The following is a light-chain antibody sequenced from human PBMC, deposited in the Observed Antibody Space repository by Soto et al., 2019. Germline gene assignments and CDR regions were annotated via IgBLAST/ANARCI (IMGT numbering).Light chain of an antibody. Sequence: DIQVTQSTSTLSASVGDRVTITCRASQSISIWLAWFQQKPGKAPNLLIYKASSLESGVPSRFSGSGSGTDFTLTISSLQPDDFATYYCQQYYDYPLPFGGGTRVEI. CDR2: KAS. CDR3: QQYYDYPLP. CDR1: QSISIW. V-gene: IGKV1-5*03. J-gene: IGKJ4*01.